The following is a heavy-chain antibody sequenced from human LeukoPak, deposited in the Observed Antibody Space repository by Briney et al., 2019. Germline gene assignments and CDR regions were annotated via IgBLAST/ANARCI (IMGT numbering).Heavy chain of an antibody. D-gene: IGHD2-15*01. CDR1: GFTFSSYW. CDR3: AKGGYCSGGSCGIKAFDI. CDR2: ISGSGGGT. J-gene: IGHJ3*02. Sequence: TGGSLRLSCAASGFTFSSYWMHWVRQAPGKGLEWVSAISGSGGGTYYADSVKGRFTISRDNSKNTLYLQMNSLRAEDTAVYYCAKGGYCSGGSCGIKAFDIWGQGTMVTVSS. V-gene: IGHV3-23*01.